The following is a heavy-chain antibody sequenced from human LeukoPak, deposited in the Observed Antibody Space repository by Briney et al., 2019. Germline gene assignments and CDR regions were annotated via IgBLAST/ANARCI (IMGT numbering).Heavy chain of an antibody. CDR3: ARDSRLLVRMIDY. CDR1: GGSNSSSNYY. Sequence: SETLSLTCTVSGGSNSSSNYYWVWIRQPPGKGLEWIGSIYYSGSTYYNPSLKSRVTISVDTSKNQFSLKLSSVTAADTAVYYCARDSRLLVRMIDYWGQGTLVTVSS. D-gene: IGHD4-23*01. V-gene: IGHV4-39*07. CDR2: IYYSGST. J-gene: IGHJ4*02.